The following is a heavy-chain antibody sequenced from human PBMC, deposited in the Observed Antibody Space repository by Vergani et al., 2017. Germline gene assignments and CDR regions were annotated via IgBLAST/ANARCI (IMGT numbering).Heavy chain of an antibody. CDR2: ISSSSSTI. Sequence: EVQLVESGGGLVQPGGSLRLSCAASGFTFSSYSMNWVRQAPGKGLEWVSYISSSSSTIYYADSVKGRFTLSRDNAKNSLYLQMNSLRAEDTAVYYCARVCITMVRGNYGMDVWGQGTTVTVSS. CDR1: GFTFSSYS. D-gene: IGHD3-10*01. V-gene: IGHV3-48*04. CDR3: ARVCITMVRGNYGMDV. J-gene: IGHJ6*02.